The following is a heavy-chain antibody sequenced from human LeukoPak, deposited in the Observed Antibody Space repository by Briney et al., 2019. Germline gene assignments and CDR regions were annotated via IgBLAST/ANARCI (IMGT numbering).Heavy chain of an antibody. CDR3: ARDTQPGQQLVFAP. D-gene: IGHD6-13*01. V-gene: IGHV7-4-1*02. Sequence: ASVKVSCKASGYTFTSYAMNWVRQAPGQGLEWMGWINTNTGNPTYALGFTGRFVFSLDTSVSTAYLQISSLKAEDTAVYYCARDTQPGQQLVFAPWGQGTLVTVSS. CDR2: INTNTGNP. J-gene: IGHJ5*02. CDR1: GYTFTSYA.